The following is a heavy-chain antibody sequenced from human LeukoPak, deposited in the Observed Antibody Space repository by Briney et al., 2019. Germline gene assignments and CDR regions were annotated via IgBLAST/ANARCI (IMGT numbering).Heavy chain of an antibody. Sequence: GGSLRLSCAAFGFAFDNFAMHWVRQAPGKGLEWVSLIGGDGGGTYYADSVKGRFTISRDNSKNALYLLMTSLRSEDTALYYCAKDIRNSGYAYSDWWGQGTLVTVSS. V-gene: IGHV3-43*02. D-gene: IGHD3-22*01. CDR1: GFAFDNFA. CDR2: IGGDGGGT. CDR3: AKDIRNSGYAYSDW. J-gene: IGHJ4*02.